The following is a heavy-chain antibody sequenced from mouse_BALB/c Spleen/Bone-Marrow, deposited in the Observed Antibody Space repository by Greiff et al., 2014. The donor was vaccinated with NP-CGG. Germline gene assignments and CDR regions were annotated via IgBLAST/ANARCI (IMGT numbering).Heavy chain of an antibody. J-gene: IGHJ3*01. CDR1: GFDFSRYW. CDR2: INPDSSTI. Sequence: VQLQQSGGGLVQPGGSLKLSCAASGFDFSRYWMTWVRQAPGKGLEWIGEINPDSSTINYTPSPKDKFIISRDNAKNTLYLQMSKVRSEDTALYYCAKNYYYGYVAYWGQGTLVTVSA. CDR3: AKNYYYGYVAY. D-gene: IGHD1-2*01. V-gene: IGHV4-1*02.